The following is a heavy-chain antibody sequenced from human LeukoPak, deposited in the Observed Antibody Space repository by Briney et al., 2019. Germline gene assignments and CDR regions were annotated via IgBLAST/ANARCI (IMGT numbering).Heavy chain of an antibody. Sequence: GGSLRLSCAASGXTFSDYYMSWLRQAPGKGLEWVSYISSSSSYTNYADSVKGRFTISRDNAKNSLYLQMNSLRAEDTAVYYCARVHSSGWYWFDPWGQGILVTVSS. CDR2: ISSSSSYT. CDR1: GXTFSDYY. V-gene: IGHV3-11*05. J-gene: IGHJ5*02. D-gene: IGHD6-19*01. CDR3: ARVHSSGWYWFDP.